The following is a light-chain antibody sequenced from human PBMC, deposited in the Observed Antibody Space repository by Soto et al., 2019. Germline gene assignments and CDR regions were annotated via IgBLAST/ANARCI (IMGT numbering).Light chain of an antibody. CDR3: QQYGSSPRT. CDR1: QSVSSSY. CDR2: GAS. Sequence: EIVLTQSPGTLSLSPGERATLSCRASQSVSSSYLAWYQQKPGQAPRLLIYGASSRATGIPDRFSGSRSGTDFTRTISRLEPEDFAVYYCQQYGSSPRTFGQWTKLEIK. J-gene: IGKJ2*01. V-gene: IGKV3-20*01.